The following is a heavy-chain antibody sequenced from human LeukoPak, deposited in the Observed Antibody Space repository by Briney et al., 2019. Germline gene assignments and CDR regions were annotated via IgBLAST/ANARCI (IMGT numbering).Heavy chain of an antibody. J-gene: IGHJ4*02. V-gene: IGHV3-9*01. D-gene: IGHD3-22*01. CDR3: AKSSGASGSILDY. Sequence: GRSLRLSCAASGFTFEDYAMHWVRQAPGKGLEWVSGISWNSVSIGYADSVKGRFTISRDNAKNSLYLQMNSLRAEDTALYYCAKSSGASGSILDYCGQGTLVTVSS. CDR1: GFTFEDYA. CDR2: ISWNSVSI.